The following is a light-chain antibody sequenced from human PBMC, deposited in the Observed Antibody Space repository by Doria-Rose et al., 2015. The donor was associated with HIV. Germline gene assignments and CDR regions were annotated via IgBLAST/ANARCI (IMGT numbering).Light chain of an antibody. CDR2: ATS. J-gene: IGKJ1*01. CDR1: QRIDNY. CDR3: QQSYMAPQT. Sequence: DIQMTQSPPSLSASVGDTVTITCRASQRIDNYLNWYQHKPGKAPKLLISATSTLQTGVPSRFSGSKSGTDFTLTITSLRPDDLATYYCQQSYMAPQTFGQGTKVEIK. V-gene: IGKV1-39*01.